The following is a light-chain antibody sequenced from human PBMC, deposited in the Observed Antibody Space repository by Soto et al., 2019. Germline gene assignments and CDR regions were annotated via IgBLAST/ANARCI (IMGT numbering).Light chain of an antibody. J-gene: IGKJ3*01. V-gene: IGKV1-39*01. CDR2: AAS. CDR1: QSISSY. Sequence: DLQMTQSPSSLSASVGDRVTITCRASQSISSYLNWYQQKPGKAPKLLIYAASSLQSGVPSRFSGSGSGTDFTLTISSLQPEDFATYYCQQSYSTPLDLTFGPGTKVDIK. CDR3: QQSYSTPLDLT.